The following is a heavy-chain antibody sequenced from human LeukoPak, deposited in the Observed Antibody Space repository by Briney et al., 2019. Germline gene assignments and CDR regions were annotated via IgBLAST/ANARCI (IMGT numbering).Heavy chain of an antibody. CDR2: ISGSGGST. CDR3: AKARRPYDFWSGVFDY. V-gene: IGHV3-23*01. J-gene: IGHJ4*02. Sequence: PGGSLRLSCAASGFTFSSYAMSWVRQAPGKGLEWVSAISGSGGSTYYADSVKGRFTISRDNSKNTLYLQMNSLRAEDTAVYYCAKARRPYDFWSGVFDYWGQGTLVTVSS. CDR1: GFTFSSYA. D-gene: IGHD3-3*01.